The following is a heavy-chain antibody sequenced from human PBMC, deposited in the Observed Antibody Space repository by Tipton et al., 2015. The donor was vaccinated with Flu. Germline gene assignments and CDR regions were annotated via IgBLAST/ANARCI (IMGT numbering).Heavy chain of an antibody. CDR2: MNQDGSVN. CDR3: ARHPDSAFDF. V-gene: IGHV3-7*01. J-gene: IGHJ4*02. Sequence: SLRLSCAASGFNFKSYWMTWVRQAPGKGLEWVANMNQDGSVNYCVDSVKGRFTMSRDNVKNSLYLQMNSLRAEDTAVYYCARHPDSAFDFRGQGTLVTVS. D-gene: IGHD2-15*01. CDR1: GFNFKSYW.